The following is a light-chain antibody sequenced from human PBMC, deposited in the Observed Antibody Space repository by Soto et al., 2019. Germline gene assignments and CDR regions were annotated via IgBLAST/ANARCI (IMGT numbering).Light chain of an antibody. CDR3: SSYAGSNNLV. J-gene: IGLJ1*01. Sequence: QSALTQPPSASGSPGQSVTISCTGTSSDVGGYNYVSWYQQHPGKAPKLMIYEVSKRPSGVPDRFSGSKSGNTAYLTVSGLQAEDEADYYCSSYAGSNNLVFGTGTQLPVL. V-gene: IGLV2-8*01. CDR1: SSDVGGYNY. CDR2: EVS.